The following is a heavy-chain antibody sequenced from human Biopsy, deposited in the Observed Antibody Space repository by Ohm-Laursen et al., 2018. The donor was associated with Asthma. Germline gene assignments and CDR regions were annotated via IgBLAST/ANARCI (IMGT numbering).Heavy chain of an antibody. Sequence: GASVKVSCMVPGGTFSNFAISWVRQAPGQGLEWLGGIMTVFGTTNYAQKFQGRVTITADESTSTAYMEVTSLRSEDTAIYYCARCQVGYSSGWSLLLKKIYYSGMDVWGQGTAVTVSS. CDR3: ARCQVGYSSGWSLLLKKIYYSGMDV. CDR2: IMTVFGTT. CDR1: GGTFSNFA. D-gene: IGHD6-19*01. J-gene: IGHJ6*02. V-gene: IGHV1-69*13.